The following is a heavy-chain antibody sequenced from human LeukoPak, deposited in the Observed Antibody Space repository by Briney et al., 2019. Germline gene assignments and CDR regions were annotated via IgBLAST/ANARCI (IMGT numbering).Heavy chain of an antibody. Sequence: GGSLRLSCAVFGFTVSTNYMIWVRQAPGKGLEWVSVVYSSGNTYYAGSVKGRFTLSRDNSENTLYLQMNSLRAEDTAVYYCARVKSTTFAFDIWGQGTVVTVSS. J-gene: IGHJ3*02. D-gene: IGHD4-11*01. V-gene: IGHV3-66*01. CDR2: VYSSGNT. CDR1: GFTVSTNY. CDR3: ARVKSTTFAFDI.